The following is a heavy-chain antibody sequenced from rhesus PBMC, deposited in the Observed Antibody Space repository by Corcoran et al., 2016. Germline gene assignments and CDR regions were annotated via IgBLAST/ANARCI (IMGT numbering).Heavy chain of an antibody. CDR1: GDSISRRNW. CDR3: GRRPRNYGLDS. CDR2: MYGGSGST. J-gene: IGHJ6*01. Sequence: QVQLQESGPGLVKASETLSLSCGVPGDSISRRNWWTWRRQTPGKGLEWIGGMYGGSGSTNYTPSLKSRVTISADTSKKQFSLKLSSVTAADTAVYYCGRRPRNYGLDSWGQGVVVTVSS. V-gene: IGHV4-93*02.